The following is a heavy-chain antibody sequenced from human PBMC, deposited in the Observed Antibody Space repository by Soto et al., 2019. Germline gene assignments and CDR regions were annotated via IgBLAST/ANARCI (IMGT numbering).Heavy chain of an antibody. CDR2: INPNSGGT. V-gene: IGHV1-2*02. CDR3: ARDGRFLEWLYYYYYGMDV. D-gene: IGHD3-3*01. J-gene: IGHJ6*02. Sequence: ASVKVSCKASGYTFTGYYMHWVRQAPGQGLEWMGWINPNSGGTNYAQKFQGRVTMTRDTSISTAYMELSRLRSDDTAVYYCARDGRFLEWLYYYYYGMDVWGQGTTVTVSS. CDR1: GYTFTGYY.